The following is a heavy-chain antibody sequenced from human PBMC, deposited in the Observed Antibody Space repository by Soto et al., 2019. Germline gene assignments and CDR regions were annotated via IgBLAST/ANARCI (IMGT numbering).Heavy chain of an antibody. CDR3: TTDIVVVTADFDY. V-gene: IGHV3-15*07. J-gene: IGHJ4*02. CDR2: IKSKTDGGTT. Sequence: LRLSCAASGFTFSNAWMNWVRQAPGKGLEWVGRIKSKTDGGTTDYAAPVKGRFTISRDDSKNTLYLQMNSLKTEDTAVYYCTTDIVVVTADFDYWGQGTLVTVSS. CDR1: GFTFSNAW. D-gene: IGHD2-21*02.